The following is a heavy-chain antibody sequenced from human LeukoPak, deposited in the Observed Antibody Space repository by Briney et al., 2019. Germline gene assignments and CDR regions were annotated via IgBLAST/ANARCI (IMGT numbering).Heavy chain of an antibody. Sequence: SETLSLTCTVSGGSISSSSYHWGWVRQPPGKGLEWIGSIYYSGNTYYNPSLKSRVTISVDTSKNQFSLKLTSVTAADTAVYFCTRLIAGSPGDHWGQGTLVTVSS. CDR3: TRLIAGSPGDH. CDR2: IYYSGNT. CDR1: GGSISSSSYH. D-gene: IGHD1-26*01. J-gene: IGHJ4*02. V-gene: IGHV4-39*01.